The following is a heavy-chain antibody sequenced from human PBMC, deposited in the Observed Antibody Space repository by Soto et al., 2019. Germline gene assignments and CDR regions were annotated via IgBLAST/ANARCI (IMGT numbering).Heavy chain of an antibody. V-gene: IGHV4-59*08. CDR2: IHYSGST. CDR3: ARVYCSTTTCYDLFDY. CDR1: GGSISSYY. D-gene: IGHD2-2*01. Sequence: SGTLSLTYTVTGGSISSYYWSRIRQPSGKGLEWIGYIHYSGSTNYNPSLKSRVTVSVDTSKNQFSLKLSSVTAADTAVYYCARVYCSTTTCYDLFDYWGQGILVT. J-gene: IGHJ4*02.